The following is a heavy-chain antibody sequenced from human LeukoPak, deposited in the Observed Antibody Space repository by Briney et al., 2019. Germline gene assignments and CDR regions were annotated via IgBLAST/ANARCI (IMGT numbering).Heavy chain of an antibody. CDR1: GGSISSYY. CDR3: ARDRVSYYYDSSGHNWFDR. V-gene: IGHV4-59*12. D-gene: IGHD3-22*01. CDR2: IYYSGST. J-gene: IGHJ5*02. Sequence: PSETLSLTCTVSGGSISSYYWSWIRQPPGKGLEWIGYIYYSGSTNYNPSLKSRVTISVDTSKNQFSLKLSSVTAADTAVYYCARDRVSYYYDSSGHNWFDRWGQGTLVTVSS.